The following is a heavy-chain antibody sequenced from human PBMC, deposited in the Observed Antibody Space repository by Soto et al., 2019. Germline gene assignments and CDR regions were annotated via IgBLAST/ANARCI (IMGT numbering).Heavy chain of an antibody. J-gene: IGHJ5*02. V-gene: IGHV4-39*01. Sequence: QLQLQESGPGLVKPSETLSLTCTVSGGSISSSSHYWGWIRQPPGNGLEWIGSISYSGSTYYNPSLKSRVTTSVDTSKNQFSLKLSSVTAADTAVYYCARHSRYCSSTSCPYNWFDPWGQGTLVTVSS. CDR2: ISYSGST. D-gene: IGHD2-2*01. CDR1: GGSISSSSHY. CDR3: ARHSRYCSSTSCPYNWFDP.